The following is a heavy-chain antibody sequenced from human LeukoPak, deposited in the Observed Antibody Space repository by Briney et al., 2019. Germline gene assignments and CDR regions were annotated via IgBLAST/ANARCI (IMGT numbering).Heavy chain of an antibody. V-gene: IGHV3-21*04. CDR1: GFTFSNYG. CDR3: TRGYVTRGGSFDP. CDR2: IDTSGSYI. Sequence: PGGSLRLSCTASGFTFSNYGLNWVRQAPGKGLEWVSFIDTSGSYIYYADSVKGRFTISRDNSKNTLYLQTSSLRADDTAVYYCTRGYVTRGGSFDPWGQGTLVTVSS. D-gene: IGHD2-2*01. J-gene: IGHJ5*02.